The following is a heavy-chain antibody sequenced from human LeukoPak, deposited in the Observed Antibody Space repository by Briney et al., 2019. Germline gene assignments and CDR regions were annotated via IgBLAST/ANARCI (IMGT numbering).Heavy chain of an antibody. Sequence: ASVKVSCKASGYTFTGYYMHWVRQAPGQGLEWMGWINPKSAGTDYAQNFQGRVTMTRDTSISTAYLDLSGLRSDDTAVYFCARDRSSGWFGDWGQGTLVIVSS. CDR2: INPKSAGT. CDR1: GYTFTGYY. D-gene: IGHD6-19*01. CDR3: ARDRSSGWFGD. V-gene: IGHV1-2*02. J-gene: IGHJ4*02.